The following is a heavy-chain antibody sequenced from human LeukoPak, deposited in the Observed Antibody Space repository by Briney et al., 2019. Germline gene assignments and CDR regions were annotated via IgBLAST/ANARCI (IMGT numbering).Heavy chain of an antibody. CDR1: GFNFDRYT. Sequence: GGSLRLSCATSGFNFDRYTIHWVRQAPGKGLEWVSLAGWAGGTTFYSDSVRGRFTISRDSGRKSEYLQMNSLTTDDTAFYFCAKELDTMFFDYWGQGALVTVSS. V-gene: IGHV3-43*01. D-gene: IGHD3-10*02. J-gene: IGHJ4*02. CDR3: AKELDTMFFDY. CDR2: AGWAGGTT.